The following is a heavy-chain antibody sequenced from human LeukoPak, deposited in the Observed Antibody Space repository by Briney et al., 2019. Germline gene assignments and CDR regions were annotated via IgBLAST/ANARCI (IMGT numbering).Heavy chain of an antibody. CDR3: ARTPGRFLEWLSPFDY. CDR1: GYTFTSYG. J-gene: IGHJ4*02. CDR2: ISAYNGNT. D-gene: IGHD3-3*01. V-gene: IGHV1-18*01. Sequence: ASVKVSCKASGYTFTSYGISWVRQAPGHGLEWIGWISAYNGNTNYAQKLQGRVTMTTDTSTSTAYMELRSLRSDDTAVYYCARTPGRFLEWLSPFDYWGQGTLVTVSS.